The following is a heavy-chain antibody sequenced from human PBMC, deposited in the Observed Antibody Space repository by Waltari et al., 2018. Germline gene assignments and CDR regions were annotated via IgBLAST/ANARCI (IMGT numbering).Heavy chain of an antibody. Sequence: EAQQVESGGDLVQPGGSLRLSCVVSGFTLSHYWMSWVRQAPGKGLEWVANINKDGTETYYVDSVRGRFTISKDDAKNSVYLQMNSLKVEDTAVYYCVRTLSGTTNQLDYWGQGTLVTVSS. D-gene: IGHD1-20*01. CDR2: INKDGTET. CDR1: GFTLSHYW. V-gene: IGHV3-7*01. CDR3: VRTLSGTTNQLDY. J-gene: IGHJ4*02.